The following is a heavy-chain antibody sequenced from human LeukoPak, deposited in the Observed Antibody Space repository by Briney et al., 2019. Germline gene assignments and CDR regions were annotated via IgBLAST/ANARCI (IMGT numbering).Heavy chain of an antibody. J-gene: IGHJ4*02. Sequence: SETLSLTCAVYGGSSSGYYWNWIRQPPGKGLEWIGEINHSGITNYNPSLKSRVTISVDTSKNQFSLKLSSVTAADTAVYYCARLGLMDGYWGQGTLVTVSS. CDR2: INHSGIT. CDR1: GGSSSGYY. D-gene: IGHD2-8*01. CDR3: ARLGLMDGY. V-gene: IGHV4-34*01.